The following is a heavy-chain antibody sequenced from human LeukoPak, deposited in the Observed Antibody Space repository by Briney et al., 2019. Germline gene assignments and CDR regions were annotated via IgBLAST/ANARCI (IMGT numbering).Heavy chain of an antibody. CDR3: ARPAPNSGSYYEAYFDY. D-gene: IGHD1-26*01. J-gene: IGHJ4*02. CDR2: IYYSGNT. CDR1: GGSISSGAYY. V-gene: IGHV4-30-4*08. Sequence: SQTLSLTCTVSGGSISSGAYYWSWIRQHPGKGLEWIGYIYYSGNTYYSPSLTSRVTISIDTSKNQFSLKLSSVTAADTAVYYCARPAPNSGSYYEAYFDYWGQGTLVTVSS.